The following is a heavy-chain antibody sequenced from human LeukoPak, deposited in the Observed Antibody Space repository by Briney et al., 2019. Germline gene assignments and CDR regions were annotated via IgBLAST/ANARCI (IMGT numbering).Heavy chain of an antibody. CDR1: GGSISSYY. D-gene: IGHD3-9*01. J-gene: IGHJ4*02. V-gene: IGHV4-59*12. CDR3: ARSHYDTLTGWYYFDY. CDR2: IYYSGST. Sequence: SETLSLTCTVSGGSISSYYWSWIRQPPGKGLEWIGYIYYSGSTYYNPSLKSRVTISVDTSKNQFSLKLSSVTAADTAVYYCARSHYDTLTGWYYFDYWGQGTLVTVSS.